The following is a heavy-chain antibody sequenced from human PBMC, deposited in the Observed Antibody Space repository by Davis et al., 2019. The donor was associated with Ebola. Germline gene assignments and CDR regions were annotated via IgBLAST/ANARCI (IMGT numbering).Heavy chain of an antibody. CDR3: ARGATLVRGVILGMDV. V-gene: IGHV3-9*01. D-gene: IGHD3-10*01. CDR2: ISWNSGSI. Sequence: SLKISCTASGFTFADYAMHWVRQAPGKGLEWVSGISWNSGSIGYADSVKGRFTISRDNAKNSLYLQMNSLRAEDTALYYCARGATLVRGVILGMDVWGKGTTVTASS. J-gene: IGHJ6*04. CDR1: GFTFADYA.